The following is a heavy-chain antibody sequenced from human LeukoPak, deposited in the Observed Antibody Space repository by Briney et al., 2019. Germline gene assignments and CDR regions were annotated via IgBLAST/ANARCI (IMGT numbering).Heavy chain of an antibody. CDR2: INRDGSEE. D-gene: IGHD6-13*01. CDR1: GFTFSSYW. J-gene: IGHJ4*02. CDR3: TRTNVAAAGRD. Sequence: PGGSLRLSCEASGFTFSSYWMTWVRQAPGKGLEWVANINRDGSEEYYVESVKGRFTISRDNAKNSLYLQMISLRAEDTALYYCTRTNVAAAGRDWGQGTLVTVSS. V-gene: IGHV3-7*01.